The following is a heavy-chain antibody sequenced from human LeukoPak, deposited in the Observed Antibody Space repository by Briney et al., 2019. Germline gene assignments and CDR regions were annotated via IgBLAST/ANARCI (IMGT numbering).Heavy chain of an antibody. J-gene: IGHJ6*03. CDR1: GFTFSSYG. V-gene: IGHV3-23*01. CDR3: AKRGLGVVVPAGVTYYYYYYYMDV. Sequence: GGTLRLSCAASGFTFSSYGMSWVRQAPGKGLEWVSAISGSGGNTYYADSVKGRFTISRDNSKNTLYLQMNSLRAEDTAVYYCAKRGLGVVVPAGVTYYYYYYYMDVWGKGTTVTISS. CDR2: ISGSGGNT. D-gene: IGHD2-2*01.